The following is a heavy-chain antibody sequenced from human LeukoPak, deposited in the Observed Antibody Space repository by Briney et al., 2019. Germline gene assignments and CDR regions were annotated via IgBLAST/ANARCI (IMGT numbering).Heavy chain of an antibody. CDR2: IYSSGGT. D-gene: IGHD3-22*01. Sequence: SETLSLTCTVSGGSISSYYWSWIRQPAGKGLEWIGRIYSSGGTNYNPSLKSRLTMSVDTSKNQFSLKLSPVTAADTAVYYCARGRHYYDSSGFVFDYWGQGTLVTVSS. CDR1: GGSISSYY. J-gene: IGHJ4*02. CDR3: ARGRHYYDSSGFVFDY. V-gene: IGHV4-4*07.